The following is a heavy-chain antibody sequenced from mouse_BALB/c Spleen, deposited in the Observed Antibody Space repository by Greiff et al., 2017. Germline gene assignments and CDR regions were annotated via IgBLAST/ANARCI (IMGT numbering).Heavy chain of an antibody. J-gene: IGHJ4*01. Sequence: EVQGVESGGGLVKPGGSLKLSCAASGFTFSSYAMSWVRQSPEKRLEWVAEISSGGSYTYYPDTVTGRFTISRDNDKNTLYLEMSSLRSEDTAMYYCARDDYGSSYDYAMDYWGQGTSVTVSS. D-gene: IGHD1-1*01. CDR1: GFTFSSYA. CDR2: ISSGGSYT. V-gene: IGHV5-9-4*01. CDR3: ARDDYGSSYDYAMDY.